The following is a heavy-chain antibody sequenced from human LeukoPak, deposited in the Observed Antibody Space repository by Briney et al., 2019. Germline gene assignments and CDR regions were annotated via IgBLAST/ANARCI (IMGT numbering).Heavy chain of an antibody. V-gene: IGHV3-74*01. Sequence: GGSLRLSCAASGFTFSSYWMHWVRQAPGKGLVWVSRINSDGSSTSYADSVKGRFTISRDNAKNTLYLQMNSLRAEDTAVYYCARGPAANSGNYYVGDYWGQGTLVTVSS. J-gene: IGHJ4*02. CDR1: GFTFSSYW. CDR3: ARGPAANSGNYYVGDY. CDR2: INSDGSST. D-gene: IGHD1-26*01.